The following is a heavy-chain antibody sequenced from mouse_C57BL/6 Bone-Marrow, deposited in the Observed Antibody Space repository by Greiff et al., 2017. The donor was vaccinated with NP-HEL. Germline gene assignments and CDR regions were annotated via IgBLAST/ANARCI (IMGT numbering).Heavy chain of an antibody. V-gene: IGHV1-87*01. J-gene: IGHJ1*03. CDR3: SEDAAVYYCAYYGSSYWDVDV. CDR1: YTFSRRVH. CDR2: GQGLEWIG. Sequence: QVHVKQSGPELARPWASVKISCQAFYTFSRRVHFAIRDTNYWMQWVKQRPGQGLEWIGAIYPGNGDTSYNPKFKGTATLTADKSSSTAYMQLSRLTSEDAAVYYCAYYGSSYWDVDVWGTGTTVTVSS. D-gene: IGHD1-1*01.